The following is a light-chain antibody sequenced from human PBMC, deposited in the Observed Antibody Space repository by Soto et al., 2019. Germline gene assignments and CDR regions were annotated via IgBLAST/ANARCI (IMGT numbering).Light chain of an antibody. CDR2: DAS. Sequence: DIHMTQSPSTLSAALGDRVTITCRASQSISDWLAWFQLKPGKAPKLLIYDASSLESGVPSRFSGSGSGTEFTLTISSLQPDDFATYYCQQYNSYSFGQGTKVDIK. CDR1: QSISDW. J-gene: IGKJ1*01. V-gene: IGKV1-5*01. CDR3: QQYNSYS.